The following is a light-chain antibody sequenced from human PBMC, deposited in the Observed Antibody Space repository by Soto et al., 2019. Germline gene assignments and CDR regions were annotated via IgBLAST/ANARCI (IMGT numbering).Light chain of an antibody. Sequence: DNKMTQSLSTLSASVGDRVTITCRASQGIDDWLAWYQQKPGKAPKLLIYRASNLETGVPSRFSGSGFGTEFTLTISSLQPDDFATYYCQEYNSYFGGGTKVEIK. CDR1: QGIDDW. CDR3: QEYNSY. J-gene: IGKJ4*01. V-gene: IGKV1-5*03. CDR2: RAS.